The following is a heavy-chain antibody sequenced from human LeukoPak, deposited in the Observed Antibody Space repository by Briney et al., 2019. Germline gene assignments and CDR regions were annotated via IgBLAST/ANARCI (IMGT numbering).Heavy chain of an antibody. CDR2: IGESGDNT. Sequence: QSGGSLRLSCAASGFTFSSYAMSWVRQAPGKGLEWVSCIGESGDNTYYADSVKGRFTISRDTSKSTLYLQLNSLRAEDTAIYYCAKGIHSTGYYPFDYWGQGTLVTVSS. CDR1: GFTFSSYA. J-gene: IGHJ4*02. D-gene: IGHD3-22*01. CDR3: AKGIHSTGYYPFDY. V-gene: IGHV3-23*01.